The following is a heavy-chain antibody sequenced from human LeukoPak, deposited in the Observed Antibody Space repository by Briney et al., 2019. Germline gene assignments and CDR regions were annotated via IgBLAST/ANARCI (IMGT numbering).Heavy chain of an antibody. Sequence: PSETLSLTCAVYGGSFSGYYWSWIRQPPGKGLEWIGEINHSGSTNYNPSLKSRVTISVDTSKNQFSRKLSSVTAADTAVYYCARGGIAVAGADYWGQGTLVTVSS. CDR1: GGSFSGYY. J-gene: IGHJ4*02. CDR3: ARGGIAVAGADY. V-gene: IGHV4-34*01. CDR2: INHSGST. D-gene: IGHD6-19*01.